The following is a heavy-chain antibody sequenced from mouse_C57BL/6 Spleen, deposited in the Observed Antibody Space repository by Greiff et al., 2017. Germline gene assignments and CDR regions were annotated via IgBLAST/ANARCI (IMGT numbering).Heavy chain of an antibody. Sequence: EVQLQQSGAELVRPGASVELSCTASGFNIKDYYMHWVKQRPEQGLEWIGRIDPEDGDTEYAPKFQGKATMTADTSSNTAYLQLSSLTSEDTAVYYCTPIYYGNNRGFAYWGQGTLVTVSA. J-gene: IGHJ3*01. CDR1: GFNIKDYY. CDR3: TPIYYGNNRGFAY. CDR2: IDPEDGDT. D-gene: IGHD2-1*01. V-gene: IGHV14-1*01.